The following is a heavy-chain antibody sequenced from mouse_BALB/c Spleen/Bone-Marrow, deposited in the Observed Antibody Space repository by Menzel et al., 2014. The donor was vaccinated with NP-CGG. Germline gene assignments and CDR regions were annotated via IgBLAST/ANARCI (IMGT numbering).Heavy chain of an antibody. Sequence: EVMLVESGAELVKPVASVKLSCTASGFNIKDTYMHWVKQRPEQGLEWIGRIDPANGNTKYDPKFQGKATIAADTSSNTAYLQLSSLTSGDTAVYYCAPYYYGSSLFAYWGQGTLVTVSA. D-gene: IGHD1-1*01. V-gene: IGHV14-3*02. J-gene: IGHJ3*01. CDR2: IDPANGNT. CDR1: GFNIKDTY. CDR3: APYYYGSSLFAY.